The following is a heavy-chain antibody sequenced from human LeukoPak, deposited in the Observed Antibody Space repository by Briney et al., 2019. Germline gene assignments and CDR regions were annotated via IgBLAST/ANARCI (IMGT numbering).Heavy chain of an antibody. J-gene: IGHJ4*02. CDR3: ARDSQWCFDY. V-gene: IGHV3-48*02. CDR1: GFTFTEYS. Sequence: GGSLRLSCAASGFTFTEYSMNWVRQAPGKGLEWVSYISRDSGAIYYADSVKGRFTVSRDNAKNSLYLQMNSLRDEDTAVYYCARDSQWCFDYWGQGTLVTVSS. D-gene: IGHD2-15*01. CDR2: ISRDSGAI.